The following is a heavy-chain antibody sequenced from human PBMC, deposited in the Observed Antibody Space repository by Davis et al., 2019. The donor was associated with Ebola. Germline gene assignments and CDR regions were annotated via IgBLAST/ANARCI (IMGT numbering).Heavy chain of an antibody. Sequence: GESLKISCAASGFTFSSYDMHWVRQATGKGLEWVSAIGTAGDPYYPGSVKGRFTIPRENAKNSLYLKMNSLRAGDTAVYYCARGGRITGTTLVSYYYYGMDVWGQGTTVTVSS. D-gene: IGHD1-7*01. V-gene: IGHV3-13*05. J-gene: IGHJ6*02. CDR2: IGTAGDP. CDR3: ARGGRITGTTLVSYYYYGMDV. CDR1: GFTFSSYD.